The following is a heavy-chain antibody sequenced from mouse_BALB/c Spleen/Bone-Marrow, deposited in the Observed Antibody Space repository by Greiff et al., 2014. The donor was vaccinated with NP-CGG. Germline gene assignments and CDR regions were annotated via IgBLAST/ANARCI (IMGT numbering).Heavy chain of an antibody. CDR1: GYTFTSYW. D-gene: IGHD2-10*02. J-gene: IGHJ4*01. Sequence: VQLQQSGAELVRPGVSVKVSCKASGYTFTSYWINWVKQRPGQGLEWIGNIYPSDSYTNYNQNFKDKATLTVDKSSSTAYMQLSSPTSEDSAVYYCTRQYGNYYAMDYWGQGTSVTVSS. V-gene: IGHV1-69*02. CDR3: TRQYGNYYAMDY. CDR2: IYPSDSYT.